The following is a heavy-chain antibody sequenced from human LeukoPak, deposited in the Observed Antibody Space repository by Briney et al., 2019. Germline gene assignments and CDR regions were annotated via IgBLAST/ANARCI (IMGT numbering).Heavy chain of an antibody. Sequence: SETLSLTCSVSGGSISTYYWNWIRQTPGKGLEWIGHISYGNTDYNPSPKRRVTISVHTSKNQFSLKLTSVTAAGTAVYYCARDKAHSYGRYFDPWGQGALVTVSS. D-gene: IGHD5-18*01. V-gene: IGHV4-59*01. CDR1: GGSISTYY. CDR2: ISYGNT. CDR3: ARDKAHSYGRYFDP. J-gene: IGHJ5*02.